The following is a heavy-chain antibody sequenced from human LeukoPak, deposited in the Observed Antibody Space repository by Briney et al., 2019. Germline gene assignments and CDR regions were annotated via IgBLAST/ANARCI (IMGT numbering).Heavy chain of an antibody. CDR3: ARRIVVVPAAIQYYYYGMDV. CDR2: IYYSGST. Sequence: SETLSLTCTVSGGSISSSSYSWGWIRQPPGKGLEWIRSIYYSGSTYYNPSLKSRVTISVDTSKNQFSLKLSSVTAADTAVYYCARRIVVVPAAIQYYYYGMDVWGQGTTVTVSS. J-gene: IGHJ6*02. CDR1: GGSISSSSYS. D-gene: IGHD2-2*02. V-gene: IGHV4-39*01.